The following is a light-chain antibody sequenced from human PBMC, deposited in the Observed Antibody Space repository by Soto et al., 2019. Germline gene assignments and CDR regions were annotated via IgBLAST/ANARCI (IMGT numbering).Light chain of an antibody. J-gene: IGKJ4*01. CDR2: GAS. Sequence: IVLTQSPGTLSLSPGEGATLSCRASQSVNSLYFAWYQQKPGQAPRLLIYGASSRATGIPDRFSGSGSGTDFTLTISRLEPEDSAVYYCQYYSGSQTFGGGTKVEIK. V-gene: IGKV3-20*01. CDR1: QSVNSLY. CDR3: QYYSGSQT.